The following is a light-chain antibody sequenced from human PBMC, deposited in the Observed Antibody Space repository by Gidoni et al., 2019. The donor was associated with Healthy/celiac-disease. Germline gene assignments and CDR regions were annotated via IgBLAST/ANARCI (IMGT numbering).Light chain of an antibody. CDR2: AAS. CDR3: QQSYSTSSIT. CDR1: QSISSS. J-gene: IGKJ5*01. Sequence: DIQMTQSPSSLSASVGDRVTITCRASQSISSSLNWYQQKPGTDPKLLIYAASSLQRGVPSRFSGSGAGTDVTLTISSLQPEDFATYYCQQSYSTSSITFGQGTRLEIK. V-gene: IGKV1-39*01.